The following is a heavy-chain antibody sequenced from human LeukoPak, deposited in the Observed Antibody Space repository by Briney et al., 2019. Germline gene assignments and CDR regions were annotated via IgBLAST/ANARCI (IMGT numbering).Heavy chain of an antibody. V-gene: IGHV4-38-2*01. J-gene: IGHJ4*02. CDR2: IYHSGST. CDR1: GYSISSGYY. Sequence: SXTLXLSCAVSGYSISSGYYWGWIRQPPGKGLEWVGSIYHSGSTYYNPSLKSRVTISVDTSKNQFSLKLSSVTAADTAVYYCARVWETTQFDYWGQGTLVTVSS. CDR3: ARVWETTQFDY. D-gene: IGHD1-7*01.